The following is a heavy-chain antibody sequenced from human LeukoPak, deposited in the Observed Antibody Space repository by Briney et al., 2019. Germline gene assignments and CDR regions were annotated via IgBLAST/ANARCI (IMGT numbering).Heavy chain of an antibody. Sequence: SETLSLTCTVSGGSISSSSYYWGWIRQPPGKGLEWIGSIYYSGSTYYNPSLKSRVTISVDTSKNQFSLKLSSVTAADTAVYYCARDGRDGYNLAYWGQGTLVTVSS. CDR3: ARDGRDGYNLAY. D-gene: IGHD5-24*01. CDR1: GGSISSSSYY. J-gene: IGHJ4*02. CDR2: IYYSGST. V-gene: IGHV4-39*07.